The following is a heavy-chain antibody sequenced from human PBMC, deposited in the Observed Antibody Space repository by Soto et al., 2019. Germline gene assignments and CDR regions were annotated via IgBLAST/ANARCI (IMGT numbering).Heavy chain of an antibody. CDR3: SRVEGG. CDR2: SRNKAKSYTT. Sequence: EEQLVESGGGLVQPGGSLTLSCVGSGFTFSDHYMEWVRQAPGKGLEWVVRSRNKAKSYTTDYAASVKGRFTISRDLSKNSLYLQMNNLKIEDTAVYYCSRVEGGWGQGTLVTVSS. D-gene: IGHD1-26*01. CDR1: GFTFSDHY. V-gene: IGHV3-72*01. J-gene: IGHJ4*02.